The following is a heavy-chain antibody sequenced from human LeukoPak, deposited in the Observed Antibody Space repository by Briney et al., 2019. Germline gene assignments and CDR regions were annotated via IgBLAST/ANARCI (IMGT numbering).Heavy chain of an antibody. CDR1: GGSISSYY. Sequence: SETLSLTCTVSGGSISSYYWSWIRQPPGKGLEWIGYIYYSGSTNYNPSLKSRVTISVDTSKNQFSLKLSSVTAADTAVYYCASTHYYDSSGYLMAFDIWGQGTMVTVSS. J-gene: IGHJ3*02. CDR2: IYYSGST. D-gene: IGHD3-22*01. CDR3: ASTHYYDSSGYLMAFDI. V-gene: IGHV4-59*08.